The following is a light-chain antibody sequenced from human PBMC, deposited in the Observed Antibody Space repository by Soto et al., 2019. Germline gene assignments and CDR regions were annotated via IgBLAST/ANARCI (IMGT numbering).Light chain of an antibody. CDR1: QSVSRN. CDR2: GAS. Sequence: RVMSQSPATVSVSPGERGTLSCGASQSVSRNLAWYQHKPGQGPRLLIYGASSRATGIPARFSGSDSGTEFTLTISSLQSEDFAVYYCQQYNNWPRTFGGGTKVEIK. CDR3: QQYNNWPRT. J-gene: IGKJ4*01. V-gene: IGKV3-15*01.